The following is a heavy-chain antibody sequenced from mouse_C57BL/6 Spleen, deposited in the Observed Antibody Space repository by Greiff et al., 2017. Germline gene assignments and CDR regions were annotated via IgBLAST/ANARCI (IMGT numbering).Heavy chain of an antibody. CDR3: AKADAMDY. CDR1: GFSLTSYG. V-gene: IGHV2-5*01. J-gene: IGHJ4*01. CDR2: IWRGGST. Sequence: QVQLQQSGPGLVQPSQCLSITCTVSGFSLTSYGVHWVSQSPGKGLEWLGVIWRGGSTDYNAAFMSRLSITKDNSKSQVFFKRHRLQADDTAIYYCAKADAMDYRGQGITVTVSS.